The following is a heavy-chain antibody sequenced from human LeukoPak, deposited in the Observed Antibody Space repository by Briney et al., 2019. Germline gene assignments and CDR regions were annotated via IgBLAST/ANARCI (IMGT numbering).Heavy chain of an antibody. CDR3: AKAKHYYDSSGYSLDY. Sequence: PGGSLRLSCAASGFTFSSYAMSWVRQAPGKGLEWVSAISGSGGSTYYADSVKGRFTISRDNSKNTLYLQMNSLRAEDTAVYYCAKAKHYYDSSGYSLDYWGQGTLVTVSS. CDR2: ISGSGGST. D-gene: IGHD3-22*01. V-gene: IGHV3-23*01. J-gene: IGHJ4*02. CDR1: GFTFSSYA.